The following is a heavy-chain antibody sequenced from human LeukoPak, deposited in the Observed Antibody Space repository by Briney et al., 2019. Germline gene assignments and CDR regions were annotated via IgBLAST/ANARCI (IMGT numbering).Heavy chain of an antibody. CDR1: GGSISSSNW. V-gene: IGHV4-4*02. J-gene: IGHJ6*04. CDR3: ARTTVTRRYYGMDV. D-gene: IGHD4-17*01. Sequence: SETLSLTCAVSGGSISSSNWWSWVRQPPGKGLEWIGEIYHSGSTNYNPSLKGRVTISVDNSKNQFSLKLSSVTAADTAVYYCARTTVTRRYYGMDVWGKGTTVTVSS. CDR2: IYHSGST.